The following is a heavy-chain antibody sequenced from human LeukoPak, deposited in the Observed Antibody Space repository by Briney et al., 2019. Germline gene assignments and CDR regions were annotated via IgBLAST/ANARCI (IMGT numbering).Heavy chain of an antibody. CDR1: GGSFSGYY. J-gene: IGHJ5*02. D-gene: IGHD3-22*01. CDR2: INHSGST. Sequence: PSETLSLTCAVYGGSFSGYYWSWIRQPPGKGLEWIGEINHSGSTNHNPSLKSRVTISVDTSKNQFSLKLSSVTAADTAVYYCARGRKQVSTYYYDSSGYRWFDPWGQGTLVTVSS. V-gene: IGHV4-34*01. CDR3: ARGRKQVSTYYYDSSGYRWFDP.